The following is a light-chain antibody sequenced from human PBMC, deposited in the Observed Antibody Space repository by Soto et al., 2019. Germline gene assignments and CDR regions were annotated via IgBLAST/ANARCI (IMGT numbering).Light chain of an antibody. CDR3: QQSYTNTLT. CDR1: QTIYRY. Sequence: DIHMTQSPSSLSASVGYIFTITCRASQTIYRYLVWYQHAPGRAPKLLIYRASTLQGGVPSRLSGSGYGTDFTITISSMKTEDFETYYCQQSYTNTLTFGGGTKVDIK. CDR2: RAS. J-gene: IGKJ4*01. V-gene: IGKV1-39*01.